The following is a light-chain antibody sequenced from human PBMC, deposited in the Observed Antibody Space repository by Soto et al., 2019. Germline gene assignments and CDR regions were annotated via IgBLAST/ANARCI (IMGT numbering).Light chain of an antibody. CDR3: MQALHTPRT. J-gene: IGKJ1*01. V-gene: IGKV2-28*01. CDR2: LAS. Sequence: DIVMTQSPLSLPFTPGEPASISCRSSQSLLHSNGNHYLEWYFQKPGQSPQLLIYLASIRASGVPDRFSGSGSGTDFTLKIGRVEAEDVGVYYCMQALHTPRTFGQGTKVEIK. CDR1: QSLLHSNGNHY.